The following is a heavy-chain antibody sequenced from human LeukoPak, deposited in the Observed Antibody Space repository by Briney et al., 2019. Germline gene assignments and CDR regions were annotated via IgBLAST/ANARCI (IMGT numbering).Heavy chain of an antibody. Sequence: PSETLSLTCAVYGGSFSGYYWSWIRQPPGKGLEWIGEINHSGSTNYNPSLKSRVTISVDTSKNQFSLKLSSVTAADTAVYYCARPSGAVAGRTYNWFDPWGQGTLVTVSS. V-gene: IGHV4-34*01. CDR2: INHSGST. J-gene: IGHJ5*02. D-gene: IGHD6-19*01. CDR3: ARPSGAVAGRTYNWFDP. CDR1: GGSFSGYY.